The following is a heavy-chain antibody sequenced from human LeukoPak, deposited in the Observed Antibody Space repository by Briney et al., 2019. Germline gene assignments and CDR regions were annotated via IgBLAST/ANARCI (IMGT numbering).Heavy chain of an antibody. J-gene: IGHJ6*02. Sequence: GGSLRLSCAASGFTFSSYAMSWVRQAPGKGLEWVSAISGSGGSTYYADSVKGRFTISRDNSKNTLYLKMNSLRAEDTAVYYRAKQGSGSYYRKSMDVWGQGTTVTVSS. CDR3: AKQGSGSYYRKSMDV. CDR1: GFTFSSYA. CDR2: ISGSGGST. V-gene: IGHV3-23*01. D-gene: IGHD3-10*01.